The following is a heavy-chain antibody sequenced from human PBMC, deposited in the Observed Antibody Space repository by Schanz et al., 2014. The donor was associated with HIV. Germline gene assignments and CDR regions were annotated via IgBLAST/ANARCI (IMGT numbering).Heavy chain of an antibody. CDR1: GGSFRGYY. D-gene: IGHD4-4*01. CDR3: AAFYSNYLYYYYGMDV. CDR2: VRHIGGT. J-gene: IGHJ6*02. V-gene: IGHV4-34*01. Sequence: QVQLQQWGAGLLKPSETLSLTCAVYGGSFRGYYWTWIRQFPGLGLEWIGGVRHIGGTNYNPSLKSRVPMSMEMPKNQFSLKLSSVTAADTAVYYCAAFYSNYLYYYYGMDVWGQGTTVTVSS.